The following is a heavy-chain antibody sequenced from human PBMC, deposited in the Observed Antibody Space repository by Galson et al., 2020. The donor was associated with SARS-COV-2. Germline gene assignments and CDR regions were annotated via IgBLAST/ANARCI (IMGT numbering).Heavy chain of an antibody. CDR1: GFTFSSYA. D-gene: IGHD1-26*01. CDR2: ISYDGSNK. V-gene: IGHV3-30-3*01. CDR3: ARSYSGSYVAPDY. J-gene: IGHJ4*02. Sequence: TGWSLRLSCAASGFTFSSYAMHWVRQAPGKGLEWVAVISYDGSNKYYADSVKGRFTISRDNSKNTLYLQMNSLRAEDTAVYYCARSYSGSYVAPDYWGQGTLVTVSS.